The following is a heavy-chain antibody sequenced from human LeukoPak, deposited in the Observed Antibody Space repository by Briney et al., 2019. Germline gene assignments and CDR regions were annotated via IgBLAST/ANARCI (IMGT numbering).Heavy chain of an antibody. CDR3: ASGSYQPGTFDY. D-gene: IGHD1-26*01. Sequence: GGSLRLSCAASGFTFSSYSMNWVRRAPGKGLEWVSSISSSSSYIYYADSVKGRFTISRDNAKNSLYLQMNSLRAEDTAAYYCASGSYQPGTFDYWGQGTLVTVSS. CDR2: ISSSSSYI. V-gene: IGHV3-21*01. CDR1: GFTFSSYS. J-gene: IGHJ4*02.